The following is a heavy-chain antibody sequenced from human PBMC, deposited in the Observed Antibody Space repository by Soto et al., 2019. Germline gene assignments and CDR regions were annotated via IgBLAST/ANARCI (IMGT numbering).Heavy chain of an antibody. D-gene: IGHD6-19*01. Sequence: GGSLRLSCAASGFTFSSYSMNWVRQAPGKGLEWVSSISSSSSYIYYADSVKGRFTISRDNAKNSLYLQMNSLRAEDTAVYYCASDSDRQWLVPANYWGQGTLVTVSS. CDR3: ASDSDRQWLVPANY. J-gene: IGHJ4*02. CDR1: GFTFSSYS. CDR2: ISSSSSYI. V-gene: IGHV3-21*01.